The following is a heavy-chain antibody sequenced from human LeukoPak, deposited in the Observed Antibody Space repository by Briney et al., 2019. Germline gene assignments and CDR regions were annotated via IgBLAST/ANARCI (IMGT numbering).Heavy chain of an antibody. CDR2: IRSKAHGGTT. D-gene: IGHD3-16*01. J-gene: IGHJ4*02. CDR3: TSPGGY. V-gene: IGHV3-49*04. Sequence: GGSLRLSCTGSGFTFGEYAMSWVRQAPGKGLEWVGLIRSKAHGGTTEYAASVKGRFTISRDDSKSIAYLQMNSLKTEDTAVYYCTSPGGYWGQGTLVTVSS. CDR1: GFTFGEYA.